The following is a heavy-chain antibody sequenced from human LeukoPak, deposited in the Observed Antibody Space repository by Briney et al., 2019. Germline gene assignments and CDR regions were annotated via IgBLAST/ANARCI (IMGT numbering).Heavy chain of an antibody. CDR1: GFTFSSYE. CDR3: ARDLRVGYYFDY. D-gene: IGHD2-15*01. CDR2: ISSSSSTI. Sequence: GGSLRLSCAASGFTFSSYEMNWDRQAPGKGLEWVSYISSSSSTIYYADSVKGRVPISRDNSKNSLYLQMNSLRAEDTAVYYCARDLRVGYYFDYWGQGTLVTVSS. J-gene: IGHJ4*02. V-gene: IGHV3-48*03.